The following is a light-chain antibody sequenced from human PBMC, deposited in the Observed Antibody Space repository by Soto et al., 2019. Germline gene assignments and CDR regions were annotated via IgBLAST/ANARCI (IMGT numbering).Light chain of an antibody. CDR1: QSISSY. CDR3: QQSYSTPIT. CDR2: AAS. V-gene: IGKV1-39*01. Sequence: DIQMTQSPSSLSASVGDRATITCRASQSISSYLNWYQQKPGKAPKLLIYAASSLQSGVPSRFSGSGSGTDFTLTISSLQPEDFATYYCQQSYSTPITLGQGTRLEIK. J-gene: IGKJ5*01.